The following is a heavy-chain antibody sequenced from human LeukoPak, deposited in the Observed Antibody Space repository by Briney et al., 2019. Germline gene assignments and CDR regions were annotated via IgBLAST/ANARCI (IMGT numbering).Heavy chain of an antibody. CDR2: ISGSGGIT. Sequence: GGSLRLSCAASGFTFSSYAMSWVRQAPGKGLEWVSAISGSGGITYYADSVKGRFTISRDNSKNTLYLQMNSLRAEDTAVYYCAKEEYQGGVPNNSHFDYWGQGTLVTVSS. J-gene: IGHJ4*02. D-gene: IGHD1-20*01. V-gene: IGHV3-23*01. CDR1: GFTFSSYA. CDR3: AKEEYQGGVPNNSHFDY.